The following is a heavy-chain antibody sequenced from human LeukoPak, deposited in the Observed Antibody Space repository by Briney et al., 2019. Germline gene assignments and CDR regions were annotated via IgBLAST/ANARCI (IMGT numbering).Heavy chain of an antibody. CDR3: ARGEAARPVGY. CDR1: GFTFSSYA. D-gene: IGHD6-6*01. Sequence: PGGSLRLSCAASGFTFSSYAMHWVRQAPGKGLEWVAVISYDGSNKYYADSVKGRFTISRDNSKNTLYLQMNSLRAEDTAVYYCARGEAARPVGYWGQGTLVTVSS. V-gene: IGHV3-30*04. J-gene: IGHJ4*02. CDR2: ISYDGSNK.